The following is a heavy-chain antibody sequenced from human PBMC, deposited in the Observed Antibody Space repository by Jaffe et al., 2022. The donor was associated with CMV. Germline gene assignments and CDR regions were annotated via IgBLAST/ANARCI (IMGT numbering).Heavy chain of an antibody. D-gene: IGHD1-26*01. CDR1: GFTFSSYW. J-gene: IGHJ4*02. V-gene: IGHV3-7*03. Sequence: EVQLVESGGGLVQPGGSLRLSCAASGFTFSSYWMSWVRQAPGKGLEWVANIKQDGSEKYYVDSVKGRFTISRDNAKNSLYLQMNSLRAEDTAVYYCARDHRAGGSYYWLRSFDYWGQGTLVTVSS. CDR2: IKQDGSEK. CDR3: ARDHRAGGSYYWLRSFDY.